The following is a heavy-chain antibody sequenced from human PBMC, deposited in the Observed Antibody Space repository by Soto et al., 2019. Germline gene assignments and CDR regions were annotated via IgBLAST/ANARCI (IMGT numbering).Heavy chain of an antibody. D-gene: IGHD2-2*01. CDR3: ARDRSDCSSTSCYRGNWFDP. V-gene: IGHV1-69*13. J-gene: IGHJ5*02. CDR2: IIPIFGTA. CDR1: GGTFSSYA. Sequence: SVKVSCKASGGTFSSYAISWVRQAPGQGLEWMGGIIPIFGTANYAQKFQGRVTITADESTSTAYMELSSLRSEDTAVYYCARDRSDCSSTSCYRGNWFDPWGQGTLVTVS.